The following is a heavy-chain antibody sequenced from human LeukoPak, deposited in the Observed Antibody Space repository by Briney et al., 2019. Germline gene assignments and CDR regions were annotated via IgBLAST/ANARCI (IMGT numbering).Heavy chain of an antibody. V-gene: IGHV3-13*01. J-gene: IGHJ4*02. CDR3: ARDQYDTWSRRGNFDS. D-gene: IGHD3-22*01. CDR2: IGTAGDT. CDR1: GFTFSSYD. Sequence: GGSLRLSCAASGFTFSSYDMHWVRQATGKGLEWVSAIGTAGDTYYPGSVKGRFTISRENAKNSLYLQMNSLRAEDTAVYYCARDQYDTWSRRGNFDSWGQGTLVTVSS.